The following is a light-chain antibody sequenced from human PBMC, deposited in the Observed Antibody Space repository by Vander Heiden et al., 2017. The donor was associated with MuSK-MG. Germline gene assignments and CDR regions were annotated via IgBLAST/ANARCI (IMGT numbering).Light chain of an antibody. V-gene: IGKV1-39*01. Sequence: IQMTQSPSSLSASVGDRVTITCRASQSISSYLNWYQQKPGKAPKLLIYAASTLQSGVPSRFSGSGSGTDFTLTISSLQPEDFATYYCQQCYSNPRTFGEGTKVEIK. CDR2: AAS. CDR1: QSISSY. J-gene: IGKJ4*02. CDR3: QQCYSNPRT.